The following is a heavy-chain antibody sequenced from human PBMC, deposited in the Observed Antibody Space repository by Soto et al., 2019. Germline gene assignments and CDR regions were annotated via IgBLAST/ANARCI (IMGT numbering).Heavy chain of an antibody. V-gene: IGHV1-58*01. J-gene: IGHJ4*02. CDR1: GFTFTSSA. CDR3: AAYSGSYVVDY. Sequence: RASVKVSCKASGFTFTSSAVQWVRQARGQRLEWIGWIVVGSGNTNYAQKFQERVTITRDMSTSTAYMELSSLRSEDTAVYYCAAYSGSYVVDYWGQGTLVTVSS. CDR2: IVVGSGNT. D-gene: IGHD1-26*01.